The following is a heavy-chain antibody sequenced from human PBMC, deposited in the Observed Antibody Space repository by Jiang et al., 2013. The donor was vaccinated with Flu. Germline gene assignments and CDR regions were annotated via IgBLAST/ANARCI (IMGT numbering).Heavy chain of an antibody. CDR2: TYYRSKWYN. CDR3: ASGLWELLAFDI. J-gene: IGHJ3*02. D-gene: IGHD1-26*01. Sequence: GLEWLGRTYYRSKWYNDYAVSVKSRITINPDTSKNQFSLQLNSVTPEDTAVYYCASGLWELLAFDIWGQGTWSPSLQ. V-gene: IGHV6-1*01.